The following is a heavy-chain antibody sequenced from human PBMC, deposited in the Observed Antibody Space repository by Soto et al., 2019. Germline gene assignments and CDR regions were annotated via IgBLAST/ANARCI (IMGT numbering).Heavy chain of an antibody. V-gene: IGHV4-59*01. CDR1: GASIRTYF. CDR3: ARDYGDYSNWFDP. J-gene: IGHJ5*02. CDR2: ISYSGST. D-gene: IGHD4-17*01. Sequence: SETLSLTCSVSGASIRTYFWSWIRQPPGKGLEWIGYISYSGSTTYYNPSLKSRVTMSADTSKNQFSLRLNSVTAADTAVYYCARDYGDYSNWFDPWGQGTLVTVSS.